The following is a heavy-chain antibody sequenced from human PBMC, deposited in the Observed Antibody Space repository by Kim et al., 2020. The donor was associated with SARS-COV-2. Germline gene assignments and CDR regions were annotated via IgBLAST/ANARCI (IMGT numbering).Heavy chain of an antibody. J-gene: IGHJ5*02. CDR1: GGSISSSSYY. D-gene: IGHD6-13*01. V-gene: IGHV4-39*01. Sequence: SETLSLTCTVSGGSISSSSYYWGWIRQPPGKGLEWIGSIYYSGSTYYNPSLKSRVTISVDTSKNQFSLKLSSVTAADTAVYYCARRKQQLINSGFENWFDPWGQGTLVTVSS. CDR3: ARRKQQLINSGFENWFDP. CDR2: IYYSGST.